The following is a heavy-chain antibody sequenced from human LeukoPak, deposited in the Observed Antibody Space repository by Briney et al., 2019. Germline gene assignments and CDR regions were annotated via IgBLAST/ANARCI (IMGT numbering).Heavy chain of an antibody. CDR1: GDPIWSYY. CDR2: IYTSGST. D-gene: IGHD1-26*01. CDR3: ARVWSGSYDY. Sequence: SVTLSLTCTVSGDPIWSYYWSWIRQPAGKGLVWIGRIYTSGSTNYNPPLKSRVTMSIDTSKNQFSLKLYSGTAADTAVYYWARVWSGSYDYWGQGTLVTVSS. J-gene: IGHJ4*02. V-gene: IGHV4-4*07.